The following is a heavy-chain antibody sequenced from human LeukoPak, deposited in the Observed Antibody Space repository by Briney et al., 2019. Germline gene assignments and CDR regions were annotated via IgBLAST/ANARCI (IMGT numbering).Heavy chain of an antibody. J-gene: IGHJ2*01. CDR3: ARDWGGDCYEHWYFDL. CDR1: GGSISPFY. Sequence: PSETLSLTCSVSGGSISPFYWSWIRQPPGKGLEWIGYVSYRGTSNYNPSLKSRVTISVGTSNNQFSLRLSSVTAADTAVYYCARDWGGDCYEHWYFDLWGRGTLVTVSS. CDR2: VSYRGTS. V-gene: IGHV4-59*01. D-gene: IGHD2-21*02.